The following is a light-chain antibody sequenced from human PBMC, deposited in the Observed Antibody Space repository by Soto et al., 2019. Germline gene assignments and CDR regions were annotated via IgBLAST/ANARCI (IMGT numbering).Light chain of an antibody. J-gene: IGKJ1*01. CDR2: GAS. Sequence: EIVLTQSPGTLSLSPGERATLSCRASQSVSSSYLAWYQQKPVQAPRLLIYGASSRATGIPDRFSGSGSGTDFTLTISSLQPEDFATYYCQQSYSSPPTFGQGTKVDIK. CDR3: QQSYSSPPT. V-gene: IGKV3-20*01. CDR1: QSVSSSY.